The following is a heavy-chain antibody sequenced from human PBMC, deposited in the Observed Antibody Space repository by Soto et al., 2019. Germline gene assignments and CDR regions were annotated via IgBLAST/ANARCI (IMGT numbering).Heavy chain of an antibody. V-gene: IGHV1-18*01. D-gene: IGHD2-15*01. CDR1: GFTFNSYG. CDR3: ATRGYCSGGSCYFRGPGDYMAV. Sequence: ASVKVSFKASGFTFNSYGISWGRQGPGQGVERMGWISAYNGNTNYAQKLQGRVTMTTDTSTSTAYMELSSLRSEDTAVYYCATRGYCSGGSCYFRGPGDYMAVWGKGTTVTVSS. CDR2: ISAYNGNT. J-gene: IGHJ6*03.